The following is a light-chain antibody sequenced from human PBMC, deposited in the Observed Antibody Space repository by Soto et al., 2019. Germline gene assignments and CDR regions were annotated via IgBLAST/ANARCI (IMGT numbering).Light chain of an antibody. CDR3: CSYASSNTWI. CDR2: QVT. Sequence: QSVLTQPASVSGSPGQSIAFSCTGTSSDVGGYDLVSWYQQQPGKAPKLIIFQVTQRPSGVSNRFSGSKSGNTASLTVSGLQAEDEADYYCCSYASSNTWIFGGGTQLTVL. CDR1: SSDVGGYDL. V-gene: IGLV2-23*02. J-gene: IGLJ2*01.